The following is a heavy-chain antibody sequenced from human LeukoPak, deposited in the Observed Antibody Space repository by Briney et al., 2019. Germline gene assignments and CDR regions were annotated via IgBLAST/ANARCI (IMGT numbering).Heavy chain of an antibody. V-gene: IGHV4-34*01. Sequence: SETLSLTCAVYGGSFSGYYWSWIRQPPGKGLEWIGEINHSGSTNYNPSLKSRVTISVDTSKNQFSLKLSSVTAADTAVYYCARRDYDFWSGYYTPFDYWGQGTLVTVSS. D-gene: IGHD3-3*01. CDR3: ARRDYDFWSGYYTPFDY. J-gene: IGHJ4*02. CDR1: GGSFSGYY. CDR2: INHSGST.